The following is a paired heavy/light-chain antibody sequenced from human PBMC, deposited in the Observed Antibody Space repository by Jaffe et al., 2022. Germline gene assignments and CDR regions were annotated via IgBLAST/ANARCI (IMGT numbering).Light chain of an antibody. CDR1: SLRSYY. CDR3: NSRDSSALI. J-gene: IGLJ2*01. Sequence: SSELTQDPAVSVALGQTVRITCQGDSLRSYYASWYQQKPGQAPVLVIYGKNNRPSGIPDRFSGSSSGNTASLTITGAQAEDEADYYCNSRDSSALIFGGGTKLTVL. V-gene: IGLV3-19*01. CDR2: GKN.
Heavy chain of an antibody. CDR3: ARGPTVTTQRYYYYYMDV. V-gene: IGHV4-34*01. Sequence: QVQLQQWGAGLLKPSETLSLTCAVYGGSFSGYYWSWIRQPPGKGLEWIGEINHSGSTNYNPSLKSRVTISVDTSKNQFSLKLSSVTAADTAVYYCARGPTVTTQRYYYYYMDVWGKGTTVTVSS. D-gene: IGHD4-17*01. CDR1: GGSFSGYY. J-gene: IGHJ6*03. CDR2: INHSGST.